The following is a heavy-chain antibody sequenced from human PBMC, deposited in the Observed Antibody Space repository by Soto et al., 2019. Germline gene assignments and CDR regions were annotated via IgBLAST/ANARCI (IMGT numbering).Heavy chain of an antibody. D-gene: IGHD6-13*01. V-gene: IGHV3-23*01. J-gene: IGHJ4*02. CDR2: ISGSGGST. Sequence: GGSLRLSCAASGFTFSSYAMSWVRQAPGKGLEWVSAISGSGGSTYYADSVKGRFTISRDNTKKTLYLQMNSLRAEDTAVYYCAKGSGEGYSSSWYRYYFDYWGQGTLVTVSS. CDR3: AKGSGEGYSSSWYRYYFDY. CDR1: GFTFSSYA.